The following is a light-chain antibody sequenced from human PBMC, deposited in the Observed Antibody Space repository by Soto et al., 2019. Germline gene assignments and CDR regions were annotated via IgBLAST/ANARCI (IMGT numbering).Light chain of an antibody. J-gene: IGLJ2*01. CDR2: EVS. CDR3: SSYAASDNFVV. V-gene: IGLV2-8*01. CDR1: SSDVGTHNL. Sequence: QSALTQPASVSGSPGQSVTISCTGSSSDVGTHNLVSWYQRHPAKAPQLLIYEVSKRPSGVPDRFSGSKSVNTASLTVSGLQAEDEADYYCSSYAASDNFVVFGGGTQLTVL.